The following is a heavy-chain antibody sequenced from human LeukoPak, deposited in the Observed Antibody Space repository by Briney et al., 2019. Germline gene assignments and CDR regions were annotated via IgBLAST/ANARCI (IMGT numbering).Heavy chain of an antibody. D-gene: IGHD6-19*01. V-gene: IGHV1-46*01. CDR2: INPSGGST. J-gene: IGHJ4*02. CDR1: GYTFTSYY. CDR3: ARASAHYFDY. Sequence: ASVKVSCKASGYTFTSYYMHWVRQAPGQGFDWMGVINPSGGSTSYAHKFQGRVTMTRDTSTSTVYMELSSLRSEDTAMYYCARASAHYFDYWGQGTLVTVSS.